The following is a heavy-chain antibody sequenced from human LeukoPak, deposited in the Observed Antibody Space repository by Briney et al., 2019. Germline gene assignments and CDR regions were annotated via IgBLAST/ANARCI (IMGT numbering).Heavy chain of an antibody. J-gene: IGHJ6*03. CDR2: IYYSGST. V-gene: IGHV4-61*01. CDR3: ARDYGGGGHYYYYYYMDV. D-gene: IGHD4-23*01. Sequence: SETLSLTCTVSGGSVSSGSYYWSWIRQPPGRGLEWIGYIYYSGSTNYNPSLKSRVTISVDTSKNQFSLKLSSVTAADTAVYYCARDYGGGGHYYYYYYMDVWGKGTTVTVSS. CDR1: GGSVSSGSYY.